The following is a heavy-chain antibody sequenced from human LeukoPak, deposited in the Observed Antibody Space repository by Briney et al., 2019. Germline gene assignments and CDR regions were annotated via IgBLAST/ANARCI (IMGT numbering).Heavy chain of an antibody. Sequence: PGGSLRLSCAASGFXFXNYAMXWXXXAPGXXXXXXXXIXDXGVGTYYADSXKGRFTISRDNSKNTLYLQMSSLRAEDTAVYYCAKCTTWNTHYPIDYWGQGTLVSVSS. CDR1: GFXFXNYA. J-gene: IGHJ4*02. D-gene: IGHD4-17*01. V-gene: IGHV3-23*01. CDR2: IXDXGVGT. CDR3: AKCTTWNTHYPIDY.